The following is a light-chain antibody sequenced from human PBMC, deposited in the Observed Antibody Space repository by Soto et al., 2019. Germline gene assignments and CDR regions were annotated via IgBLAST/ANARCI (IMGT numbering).Light chain of an antibody. Sequence: QSALTQPPSVSAAPGQKVTISCSGSSSNTENNYVSWYQQLPGTAPKLLIYENNKRPSGIPDRFSGSKSGTSATLVITGLQTADEADYYCATWHSSLSIGVFGTGTKLTVL. J-gene: IGLJ1*01. V-gene: IGLV1-51*02. CDR3: ATWHSSLSIGV. CDR1: SSNTENNY. CDR2: ENN.